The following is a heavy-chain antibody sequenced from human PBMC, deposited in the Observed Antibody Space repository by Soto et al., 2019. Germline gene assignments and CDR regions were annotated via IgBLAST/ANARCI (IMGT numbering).Heavy chain of an antibody. CDR2: IYSGGST. V-gene: IGHV3-66*01. J-gene: IGHJ4*02. Sequence: GGSLRLSCAASGFTVSSNYMSWVRQAPGKGLEWVSVIYSGGSTYYADSVKGRFTISRDNSKNTLYLQMNSLRAEDTAVYYCARDVFNWNDVVYWGQGTLVTVSS. D-gene: IGHD1-1*01. CDR3: ARDVFNWNDVVY. CDR1: GFTVSSNY.